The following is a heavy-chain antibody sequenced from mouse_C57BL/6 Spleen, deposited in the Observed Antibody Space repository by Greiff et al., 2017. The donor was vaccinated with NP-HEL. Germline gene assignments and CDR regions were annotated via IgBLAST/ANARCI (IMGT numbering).Heavy chain of an antibody. J-gene: IGHJ2*01. CDR2: INPNNGGT. D-gene: IGHD2-5*01. Sequence: EVQLQRSGPELVKPGASVKISCKASGYTFTDYYMNWVKQSHGKSLEWIGDINPNNGGTSYNQKFKGKATLTVDKSSSTAYMELRSLTSEDSAVYYCARRGTYYSNPDYWGQGTTLTVSS. V-gene: IGHV1-26*01. CDR1: GYTFTDYY. CDR3: ARRGTYYSNPDY.